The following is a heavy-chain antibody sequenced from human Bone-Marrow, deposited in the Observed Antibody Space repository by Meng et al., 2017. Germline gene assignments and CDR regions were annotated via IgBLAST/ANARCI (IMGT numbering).Heavy chain of an antibody. Sequence: QVQLQESGPGLLKPSPTLSLTCTVSGCSISSGGYYWSWIRQHPGKGLEWIGYIYYSGSTYYNPSLKSRVTISVDTSKNQFSLKLSSVTAADTAVYYCAREDYGDFRHAFDIWGQGTMVTVSS. D-gene: IGHD4-17*01. CDR3: AREDYGDFRHAFDI. V-gene: IGHV4-31*03. J-gene: IGHJ3*02. CDR2: IYYSGST. CDR1: GCSISSGGYY.